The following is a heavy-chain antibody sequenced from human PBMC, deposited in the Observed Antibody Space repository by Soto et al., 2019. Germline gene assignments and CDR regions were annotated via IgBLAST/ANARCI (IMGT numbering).Heavy chain of an antibody. D-gene: IGHD6-13*01. CDR2: MNPNSGNT. V-gene: IGHV1-8*01. Sequence: ASVKVSCKASGYTFTSYDINWVRQATGQGLEWMGWMNPNSGNTGYAQKFQGRVTMTRDTSISTAYMELSRLRSDDTAVYYCAVIAAAPYFDYWGQGTLVTVSS. CDR1: GYTFTSYD. J-gene: IGHJ4*02. CDR3: AVIAAAPYFDY.